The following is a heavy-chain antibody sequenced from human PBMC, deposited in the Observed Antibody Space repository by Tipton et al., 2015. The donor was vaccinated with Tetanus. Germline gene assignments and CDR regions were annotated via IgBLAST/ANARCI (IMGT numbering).Heavy chain of an antibody. CDR3: ARDADRWATRKAFDI. Sequence: QVQLVQSGPEVKQPGASVTVSCKASGYRPTNYGISWVRQAPGQGLEWLGWISGYSGHTNYAQQVQGRVTMTTDTSTSTAHLELRSLRSDDTALYFCARDADRWATRKAFDIWGQGTMVTVSS. V-gene: IGHV1-18*01. CDR1: GYRPTNYG. D-gene: IGHD1-14*01. J-gene: IGHJ3*02. CDR2: ISGYSGHT.